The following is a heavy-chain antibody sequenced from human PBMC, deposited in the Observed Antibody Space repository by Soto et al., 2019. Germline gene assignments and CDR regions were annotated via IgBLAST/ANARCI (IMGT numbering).Heavy chain of an antibody. CDR1: GGSISSSSYY. V-gene: IGHV4-39*01. Sequence: QLQLQESGPGLVKPSETLSLTCTVSGGSISSSSYYWGWIRQPPGKGLEWIGSIYYSGSTYYNPSLKMRLTLSVDTYKNQFSLKLSSVTAADTAVYYGARLTMIVVVGVWGQGTTVTVSS. J-gene: IGHJ6*02. CDR2: IYYSGST. D-gene: IGHD3-22*01. CDR3: ARLTMIVVVGV.